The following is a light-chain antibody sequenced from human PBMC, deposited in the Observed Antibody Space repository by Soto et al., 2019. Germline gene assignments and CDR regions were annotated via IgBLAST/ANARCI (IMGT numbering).Light chain of an antibody. J-gene: IGLJ3*02. CDR2: DVS. CDR1: SSDVGGYNF. V-gene: IGLV2-14*03. CDR3: SSYTSSSTLV. Sequence: QSALTQPASVSGSPGQSITVSCTGSSSDVGGYNFVSWYQNHPGKAPKLMIYDVSNRPSGVSNRFSGSKSGNTASLTISGLQAEDEADYYCSSYTSSSTLVFGGGTQLTVL.